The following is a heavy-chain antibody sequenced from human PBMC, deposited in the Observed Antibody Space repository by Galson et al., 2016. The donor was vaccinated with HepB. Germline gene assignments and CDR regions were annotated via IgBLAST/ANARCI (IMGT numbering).Heavy chain of an antibody. Sequence: QSGAEVKKPGESLRISCKGSGYSFTSYWISWVRQMPGKGLEWMGRIDPSDSYTNYSPSFQGHVTISADKSISTAYLQWSSLKASDTAMYYWADGHYGSGSFYLFDYWGQGTLVTVSS. CDR3: ADGHYGSGSFYLFDY. V-gene: IGHV5-10-1*01. D-gene: IGHD3-10*01. J-gene: IGHJ4*02. CDR1: GYSFTSYW. CDR2: IDPSDSYT.